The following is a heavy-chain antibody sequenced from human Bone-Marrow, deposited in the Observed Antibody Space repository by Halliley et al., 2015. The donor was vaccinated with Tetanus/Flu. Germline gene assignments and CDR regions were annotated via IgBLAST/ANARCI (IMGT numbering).Heavy chain of an antibody. CDR1: GFTFSTYS. J-gene: IGHJ6*02. Sequence: SLRLSCAASGFTFSTYSMHWVRQAPGKGLEWVAFISYDGSNKYNTDSVTGRFTISRDNSQNTLYLQMNSLRAEDTAVYYCARDPPPLSNRSSWDARTPPPSSYYSGMDVWGQGTTVTVSS. V-gene: IGHV3-30-3*01. CDR3: ARDPPPLSNRSSWDARTPPPSSYYSGMDV. D-gene: IGHD1-26*01. CDR2: ISYDGSNK.